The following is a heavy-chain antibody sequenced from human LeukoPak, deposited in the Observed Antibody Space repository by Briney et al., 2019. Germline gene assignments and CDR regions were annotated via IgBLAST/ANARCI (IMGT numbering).Heavy chain of an antibody. CDR3: ARGGLGIYFDY. CDR2: IYSGGST. CDR1: GFTVSSNF. J-gene: IGHJ4*02. Sequence: GGSLRLSCAVSGFTVSSNFMSWVRQAPGKGLEWVSVIYSGGSTYYADSVKGRFTISRDKSKNTLFLQMSSLRAEDTAVYFCARGGLGIYFDYWGQGTLVTVSS. D-gene: IGHD6-19*01. V-gene: IGHV3-53*01.